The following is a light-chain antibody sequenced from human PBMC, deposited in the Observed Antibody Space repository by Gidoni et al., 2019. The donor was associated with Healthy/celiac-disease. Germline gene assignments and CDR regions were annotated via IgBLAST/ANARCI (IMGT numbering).Light chain of an antibody. CDR1: QMIGTW. J-gene: IGKJ2*01. CDR3: QQYSRASLS. Sequence: IQLTQSPPSLSASVGGRVTITCQASQMIGTWMAWYQQKAGEAPRLLIYEAFKLESGVPSRFSGSGSGTEFSLTISSLQSDDVGTYYCQQYSRASLSFGQGTKLEI. CDR2: EAF. V-gene: IGKV1-5*03.